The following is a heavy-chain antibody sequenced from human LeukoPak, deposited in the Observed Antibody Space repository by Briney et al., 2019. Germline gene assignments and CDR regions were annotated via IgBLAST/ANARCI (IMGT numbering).Heavy chain of an antibody. Sequence: PSETLSLTCAVYGGSFSGYYWSWIRQPPGKGLEWIGEINHSGSTNYNPSLKSRVTISVDTSKNQFSLKLSSVTAADTAVYYCARRKVVPIFVHIRQENWFDPWGQGTLVTVSS. CDR2: INHSGST. V-gene: IGHV4-34*01. CDR3: ARRKVVPIFVHIRQENWFDP. J-gene: IGHJ5*02. CDR1: GGSFSGYY. D-gene: IGHD3-3*01.